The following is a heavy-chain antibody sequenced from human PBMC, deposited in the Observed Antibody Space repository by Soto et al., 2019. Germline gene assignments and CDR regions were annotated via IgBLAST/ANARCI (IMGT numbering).Heavy chain of an antibody. D-gene: IGHD2-2*01. V-gene: IGHV4-39*01. Sequence: QLQLQESGPGLLKPSETLSLTCSVSGGSISSRSYSWGWIRQPPGEGLEWIGTFYYSENTYYNPSLKTRVSISVDTSKNQFSLKVSSVTAADTAVYYCANLAGYCSGNSCHGDSAMDVWGQGTTVTVSS. CDR2: FYYSENT. CDR3: ANLAGYCSGNSCHGDSAMDV. J-gene: IGHJ6*02. CDR1: GGSISSRSYS.